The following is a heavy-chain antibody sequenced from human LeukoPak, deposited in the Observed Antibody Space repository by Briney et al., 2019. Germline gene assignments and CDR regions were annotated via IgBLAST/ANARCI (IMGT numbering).Heavy chain of an antibody. D-gene: IGHD6-13*01. Sequence: ASVKVSCKASGYTFTSYGISWVRQAPGQGLEWMGWISAYNGNANYAQKLQDRVTMTTDTSTSTAYMELRSLRSDDTAVYYCARSIAAAGELGYYYYYMDVWGKGTTVTVSS. CDR1: GYTFTSYG. V-gene: IGHV1-18*01. CDR3: ARSIAAAGELGYYYYYMDV. J-gene: IGHJ6*03. CDR2: ISAYNGNA.